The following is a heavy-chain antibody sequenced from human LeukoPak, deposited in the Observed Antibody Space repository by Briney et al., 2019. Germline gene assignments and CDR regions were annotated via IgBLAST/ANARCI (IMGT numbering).Heavy chain of an antibody. CDR2: ISFDAINK. CDR1: GFTFRNYG. J-gene: IGHJ5*02. V-gene: IGHV3-30*18. CDR3: AKVPNWNYLWFDP. Sequence: PGGSLRLSCAASGFTFRNYGMHWVRQTPGRGLEWVALISFDAINKYYVDSVKGRFTISRDNSQNTLYLQMNSLRAEDTAVYYCAKVPNWNYLWFDPWGQGTLVTVSS. D-gene: IGHD1-7*01.